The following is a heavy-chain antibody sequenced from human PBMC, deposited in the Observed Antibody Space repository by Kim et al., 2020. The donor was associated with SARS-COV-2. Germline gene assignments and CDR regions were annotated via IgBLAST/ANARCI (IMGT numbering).Heavy chain of an antibody. V-gene: IGHV3-7*01. Sequence: GGSLRLSCSDSGFSSINSWMSWVRQPPGKGLEWLAMIKKDANEPLYVHSVKGRCTISRDNAKHSLFLQMNSLRVEDMATNHFAYLDAAMITISPLPKWGRGTL. J-gene: IGHJ4*02. CDR3: AYLDAAMITISPLPK. CDR2: IKKDANEP. CDR1: GFSSINSW. D-gene: IGHD5-18*01.